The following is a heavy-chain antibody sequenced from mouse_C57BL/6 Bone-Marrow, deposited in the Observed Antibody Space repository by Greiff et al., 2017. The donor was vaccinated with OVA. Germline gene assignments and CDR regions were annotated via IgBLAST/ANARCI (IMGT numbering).Heavy chain of an antibody. CDR1: GFPITSGYY. CDR3: AGYDGYAMDY. D-gene: IGHD2-14*01. V-gene: IGHV12-3*01. J-gene: IGHJ4*01. Sequence: VKLMESGPGLVKPSQSLFLTCSITGFPITSGYYWIWIRQSPGKPLEWMGYITHSGETFYNPSLQSPISITRETSKNQFFLQLNSVTTEDTAMYYCAGYDGYAMDYWGQGTSVTVSS. CDR2: ITHSGET.